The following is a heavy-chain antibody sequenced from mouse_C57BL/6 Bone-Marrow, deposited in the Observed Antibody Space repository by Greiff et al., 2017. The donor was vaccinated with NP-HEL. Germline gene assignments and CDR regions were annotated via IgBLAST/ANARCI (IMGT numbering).Heavy chain of an antibody. J-gene: IGHJ1*03. CDR2: IDPSDSYT. D-gene: IGHD1-1*01. V-gene: IGHV1-50*01. CDR1: GYTFTSYW. CDR3: AREDVITTVVESFWYFDV. Sequence: QVQLKESGAELVKPGASVKLSCKASGYTFTSYWMQWVKQRPGQGLEWIGEIDPSDSYTNYNQKFKGKATLTVDTSSSTAYMQLSSLTSEDSAVYYCAREDVITTVVESFWYFDVWGTGTTVTVSS.